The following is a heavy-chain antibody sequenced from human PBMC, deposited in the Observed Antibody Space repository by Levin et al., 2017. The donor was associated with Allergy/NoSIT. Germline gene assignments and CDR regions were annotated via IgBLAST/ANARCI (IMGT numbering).Heavy chain of an antibody. D-gene: IGHD1-26*01. CDR3: ARALFYSWSYPGDFDY. CDR2: INSDGSST. Sequence: GESLKISCAASGFTFSSYWMHWVRQAPGKGLVWVSRINSDGSSTSYADSVKGRFTISRDNAKNTLYLQMNSLRAEDTAVYYCARALFYSWSYPGDFDYWGQGTLVTVSS. J-gene: IGHJ4*02. V-gene: IGHV3-74*01. CDR1: GFTFSSYW.